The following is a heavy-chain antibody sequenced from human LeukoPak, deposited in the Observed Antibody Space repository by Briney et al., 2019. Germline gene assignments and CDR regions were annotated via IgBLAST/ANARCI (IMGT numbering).Heavy chain of an antibody. V-gene: IGHV4-34*01. CDR1: GGSFSGYY. J-gene: IGHJ4*02. CDR2: INHSGST. Sequence: SETLSLTCAVYGGSFSGYYWSWIRQPPGKGLEWIGEINHSGSTNYNPSLKSRVTISVDTSKNQFSLKLSSVTAADTAVYYCARAAVVVTVDYWGQGTLVTASS. CDR3: ARAAVVVTVDY. D-gene: IGHD2-21*02.